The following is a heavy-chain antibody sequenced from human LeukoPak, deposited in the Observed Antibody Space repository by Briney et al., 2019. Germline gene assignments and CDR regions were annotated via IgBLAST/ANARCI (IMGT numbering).Heavy chain of an antibody. CDR2: IIGVGGNT. J-gene: IGHJ4*01. CDR3: AKSRSGSPXXFDY. Sequence: GRSLRLSYAAAGFTFSSYGVSWVRREAREGLGWGSGIIGVGGNTYYADSRNGRFTIARNNSKNTMYLQMNSLRAEDTAVYYCAKSRSGSPXXFDYWGXXTLVTVS. V-gene: IGHV3-23*01. CDR1: GFTFSSYG. D-gene: IGHD1-26*01.